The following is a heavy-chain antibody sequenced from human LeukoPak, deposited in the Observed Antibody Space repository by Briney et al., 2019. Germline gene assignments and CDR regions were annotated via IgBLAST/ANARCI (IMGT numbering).Heavy chain of an antibody. Sequence: GRSLRLSCAASGFIFSSYGMHWVRQAPGKGLEWVAVISYDGSNKYYADSVKGRFTISRDTSKNTLYLQMNSLRAEDTAVYYCAKGVSNFDYWGQGTLVTVSS. D-gene: IGHD2-8*01. V-gene: IGHV3-30*18. CDR3: AKGVSNFDY. CDR2: ISYDGSNK. J-gene: IGHJ4*02. CDR1: GFIFSSYG.